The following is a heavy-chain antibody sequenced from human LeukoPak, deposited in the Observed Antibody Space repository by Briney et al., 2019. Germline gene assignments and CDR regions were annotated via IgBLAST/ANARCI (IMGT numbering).Heavy chain of an antibody. CDR2: INHSGST. V-gene: IGHV4-34*01. CDR3: ARGFLTGHLYYFDY. CDR1: GGSISSYY. D-gene: IGHD7-27*01. Sequence: SETLSLTCTVSGGSISSYYWSWIRQPPGKGLEWIGEINHSGSTNYNPSLKSRVTISVDTSKNQFSLKLSSVTAADTAVYYCARGFLTGHLYYFDYWGQGTLVTVSS. J-gene: IGHJ4*02.